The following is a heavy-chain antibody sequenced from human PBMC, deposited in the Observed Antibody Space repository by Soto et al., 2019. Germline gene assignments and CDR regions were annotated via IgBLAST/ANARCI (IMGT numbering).Heavy chain of an antibody. D-gene: IGHD3-10*01. J-gene: IGHJ5*02. V-gene: IGHV3-13*01. CDR3: ARGRSFSYDSTPPPMFDP. CDR2: IGTLSDT. CDR1: GFTFSTFD. Sequence: GGSLRLSCAVSGFTFSTFDIHWVRQAPGKGLEWVSGIGTLSDTFYAASVQGRFTISRQNAKNSVYLQMNSLRAGDTAFYYCARGRSFSYDSTPPPMFDPWGQGTLVTVSS.